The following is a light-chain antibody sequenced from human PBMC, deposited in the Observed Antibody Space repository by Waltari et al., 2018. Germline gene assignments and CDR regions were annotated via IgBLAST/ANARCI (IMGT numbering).Light chain of an antibody. Sequence: DIQMTQSPSTLSASVGDRVTITCRASQSISSWLAWYQQKPGKAPKLLIYKASSLESGVASRFSGSGSGTEFTLTISSLQPDDFATYYCQQYNSYATYTFGQGTKLDIK. V-gene: IGKV1-5*03. J-gene: IGKJ2*01. CDR3: QQYNSYATYT. CDR2: KAS. CDR1: QSISSW.